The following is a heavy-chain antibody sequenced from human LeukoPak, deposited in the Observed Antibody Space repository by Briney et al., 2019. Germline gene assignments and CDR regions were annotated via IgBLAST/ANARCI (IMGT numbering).Heavy chain of an antibody. V-gene: IGHV4-4*07. CDR1: GGSISSYY. Sequence: SETLSLTCTVSGGSISSYYWSWIRQPAGKGLEWIGRIYTSGSTNSNPSLRSRVTMSVDSSKNQFSLRLSSVTAADTAVYYCAREGLWLSYFDYWGQGTLVTVSS. J-gene: IGHJ4*02. D-gene: IGHD5-18*01. CDR3: AREGLWLSYFDY. CDR2: IYTSGST.